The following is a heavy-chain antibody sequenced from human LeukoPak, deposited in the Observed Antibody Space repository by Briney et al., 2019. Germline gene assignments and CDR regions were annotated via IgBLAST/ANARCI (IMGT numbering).Heavy chain of an antibody. CDR3: AKDIEEGDYYGSGSYYN. V-gene: IGHV3-30*02. J-gene: IGHJ4*02. D-gene: IGHD3-10*01. Sequence: HPGGSLRLSCGVAGFTFSSYGMHWVRQAPGKGLEWVAYIRYDGSNRHYADSVKGRFTISRDNSKNTLYLQMNSLRAEDTAVYYCAKDIEEGDYYGSGSYYNWGQGTLVTVSS. CDR1: GFTFSSYG. CDR2: IRYDGSNR.